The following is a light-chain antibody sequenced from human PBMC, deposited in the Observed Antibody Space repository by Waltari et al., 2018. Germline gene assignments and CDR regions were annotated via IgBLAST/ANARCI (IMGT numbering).Light chain of an antibody. Sequence: SVLTQPPSVPAAPAPKVNVSCSGSTSNIGNNYVSWYQQLQGSAPTPLMYDNDKRPSGIPDRLSGSKCGTSATLGITGLQTGDEADYYCGTWDSSLSLYVFGTGTKVTVL. CDR1: TSNIGNNY. J-gene: IGLJ1*01. CDR2: DND. V-gene: IGLV1-51*01. CDR3: GTWDSSLSLYV.